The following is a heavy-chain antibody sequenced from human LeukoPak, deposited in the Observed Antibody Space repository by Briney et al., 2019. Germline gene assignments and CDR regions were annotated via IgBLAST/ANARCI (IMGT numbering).Heavy chain of an antibody. CDR3: AGDFWSGYYDDY. V-gene: IGHV3-21*01. CDR2: ISSSSSYI. Sequence: RTGGSLRLSCAASGFTFSSYSMNWVRQAPGKGLEWVSSISSSSSYIYYVDSVKGRFTISRDNAKNSLYLQMNSLRAEDTAVYYCAGDFWSGYYDDYWGQGTLVTVSS. CDR1: GFTFSSYS. D-gene: IGHD3-3*01. J-gene: IGHJ4*02.